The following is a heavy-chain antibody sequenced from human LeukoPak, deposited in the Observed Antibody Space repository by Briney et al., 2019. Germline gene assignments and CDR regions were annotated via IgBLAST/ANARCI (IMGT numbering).Heavy chain of an antibody. CDR3: ARSIVGEITHWAFDI. Sequence: PGWSLRLSCAASGFSFSDYAMHWVRQAPGKGLEWVAVISYDGSNKYYTDSVKGRFTISRDNSKNRLYLQMNSLRADDTAVYFCARSIVGEITHWAFDIWGQGTMVTISS. CDR2: ISYDGSNK. CDR1: GFSFSDYA. J-gene: IGHJ3*02. V-gene: IGHV3-30*04. D-gene: IGHD1-26*01.